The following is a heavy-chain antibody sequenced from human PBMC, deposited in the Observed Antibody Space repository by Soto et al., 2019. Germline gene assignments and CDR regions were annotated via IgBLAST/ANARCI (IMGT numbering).Heavy chain of an antibody. D-gene: IGHD4-17*01. CDR3: AKEGDGDGNGGGYYYYYYGMDV. CDR1: GFTFSSYA. V-gene: IGHV3-23*01. J-gene: IGHJ6*02. Sequence: GGSLRLSCAASGFTFSSYAMSWVRQAPGKGLEWVSAISGSGGSTYYADSVKGRFTISRDNSKNTLYLQMNSLRAEDTAVYYCAKEGDGDGNGGGYYYYYYGMDVWGQGTTVTVSS. CDR2: ISGSGGST.